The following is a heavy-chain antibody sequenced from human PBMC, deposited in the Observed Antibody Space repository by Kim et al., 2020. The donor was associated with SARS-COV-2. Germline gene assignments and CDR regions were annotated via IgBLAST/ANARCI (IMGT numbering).Heavy chain of an antibody. CDR1: GFTFSSYG. V-gene: IGHV3-33*08. D-gene: IGHD5-18*01. CDR2: IWYDGSNK. CDR3: ARDGGYSYGDSNYYYYGMDV. Sequence: GGSLRLSCAASGFTFSSYGMHWVRQAPGKGLEWVAVIWYDGSNKYYADSVKGRFTISRDNSKNTLYLQMNSLRAEDTAVYYCARDGGYSYGDSNYYYYGMDVWGQGTTVTASS. J-gene: IGHJ6*02.